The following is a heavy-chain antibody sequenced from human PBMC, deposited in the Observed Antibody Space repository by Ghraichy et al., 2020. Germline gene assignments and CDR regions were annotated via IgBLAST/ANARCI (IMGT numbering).Heavy chain of an antibody. V-gene: IGHV3-30*18. CDR1: GFTFNTYG. CDR2: VSHDGNTK. CDR3: VKEPYLYTSGWFYDD. D-gene: IGHD6-19*01. J-gene: IGHJ4*02. Sequence: GGSLRLSCAASGFTFNTYGMHWVRQAPGRGLEGVAVVSHDGNTKFYVDSLKGRFTISRDNSKNTLYLQMNSLRAEDTAVYYCVKEPYLYTSGWFYDDWGQGTLVTVSS.